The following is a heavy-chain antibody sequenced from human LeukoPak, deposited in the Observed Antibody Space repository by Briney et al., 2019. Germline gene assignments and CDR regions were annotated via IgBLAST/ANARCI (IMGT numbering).Heavy chain of an antibody. J-gene: IGHJ6*03. CDR3: AREVFTMVRGVRYMDV. D-gene: IGHD3-10*01. V-gene: IGHV4-61*08. CDR2: IYYSGST. CDR1: GASISGSGYY. Sequence: PSETLFLTCAVSGASISGSGYYLGWIRQPPGKGLEWIGYIYYSGSTNYNPSLKSRVTISVDTSKNQFSLKLSSVTAADTAVYYCAREVFTMVRGVRYMDVWGKGTTVTISS.